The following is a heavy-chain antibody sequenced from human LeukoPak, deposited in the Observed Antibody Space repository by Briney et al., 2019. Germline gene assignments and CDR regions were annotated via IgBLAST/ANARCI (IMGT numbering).Heavy chain of an antibody. D-gene: IGHD1/OR15-1a*01. Sequence: ASVKVSCKASGYTFTSYAMNWVRQAPGQGLEWMGWINTNTGNPTYAQGFTGRFVFSLDTSVSTAYLQISSLKAEDTAVYYCARSDEHNYYYYYMDVWGKGTTVTISS. CDR1: GYTFTSYA. CDR3: ARSDEHNYYYYYMDV. J-gene: IGHJ6*03. V-gene: IGHV7-4-1*02. CDR2: INTNTGNP.